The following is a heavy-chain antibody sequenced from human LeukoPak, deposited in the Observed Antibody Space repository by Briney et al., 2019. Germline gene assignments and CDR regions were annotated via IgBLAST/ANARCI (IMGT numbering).Heavy chain of an antibody. V-gene: IGHV4-39*07. CDR3: ARVGQWELHGDFDY. D-gene: IGHD1-26*01. J-gene: IGHJ4*02. Sequence: PSETLSLTCTVSGGSISSSNYYWGWIRQPPGKGLEWIASIYYSGSTYYNPSLKSRVTISVDTSKNQFSLKLSSVTAADTAVYYCARVGQWELHGDFDYWGQGTLVTVSS. CDR1: GGSISSSNYY. CDR2: IYYSGST.